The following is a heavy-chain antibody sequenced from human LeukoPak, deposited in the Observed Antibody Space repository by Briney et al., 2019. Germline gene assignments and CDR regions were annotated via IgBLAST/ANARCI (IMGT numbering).Heavy chain of an antibody. Sequence: GGSLRLSCAASGFTFSSYAMSWVRQAPGKGLEWVSAISGSGGSTYYADSVKGRFTISRDNSKNTLYLQMNSLRAEDTAVYYCAKSPWQHPGEDWFDPWGQGTLVTASS. CDR3: AKSPWQHPGEDWFDP. J-gene: IGHJ5*02. CDR1: GFTFSSYA. D-gene: IGHD3-10*01. CDR2: ISGSGGST. V-gene: IGHV3-23*01.